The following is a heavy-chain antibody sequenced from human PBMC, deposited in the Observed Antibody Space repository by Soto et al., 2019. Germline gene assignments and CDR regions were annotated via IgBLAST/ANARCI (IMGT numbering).Heavy chain of an antibody. Sequence: QVQLQQWGAGLLKPSETLSLTCAVCGGSFSGYYWSWIRQPPGKGLEWIGEINHSGSTNYNPSLKSRVTISVDTSKNQFSLKLSSVTAADTAVYYCARLRGRDYWGQGTLVTVSS. CDR1: GGSFSGYY. CDR2: INHSGST. J-gene: IGHJ4*02. CDR3: ARLRGRDY. D-gene: IGHD3-3*01. V-gene: IGHV4-34*01.